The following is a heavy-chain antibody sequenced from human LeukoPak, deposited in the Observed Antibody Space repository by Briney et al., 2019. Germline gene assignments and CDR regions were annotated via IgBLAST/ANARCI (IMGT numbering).Heavy chain of an antibody. CDR1: GGTFSSYA. V-gene: IGHV1-69*01. Sequence: SVKVSCKASGGTFSSYAISWVRQAPGQGLEWMGGIIPIFGTANYAQKFQGRVTITADESTSTAYMELSSLRSEDTAVYYCARDTAMVRHYYYGMDVWGQGTTVTVSS. D-gene: IGHD5-18*01. CDR3: ARDTAMVRHYYYGMDV. J-gene: IGHJ6*02. CDR2: IIPIFGTA.